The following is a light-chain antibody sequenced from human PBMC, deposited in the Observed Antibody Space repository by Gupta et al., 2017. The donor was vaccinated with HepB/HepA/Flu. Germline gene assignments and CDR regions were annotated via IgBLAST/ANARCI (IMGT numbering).Light chain of an antibody. CDR3: QSYDSSLRVV. CDR1: SSNIGAGYD. J-gene: IGLJ2*01. V-gene: IGLV1-40*01. Sequence: QSVLTQPPSESGAPGQRVTISCTGSSSNIGAGYDVHWYQQLPGTAPKLLIYGNSNRPSGVPDRFSGSKSGTSASLAITGLQAEDEADYYCQSYDSSLRVVFGGGTKLTVL. CDR2: GNS.